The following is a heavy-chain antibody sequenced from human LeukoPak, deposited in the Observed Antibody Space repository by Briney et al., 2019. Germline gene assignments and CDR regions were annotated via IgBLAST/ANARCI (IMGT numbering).Heavy chain of an antibody. V-gene: IGHV4-4*09. Sequence: SETLSLTCTVSGVSINTYYASWIRQAPGKGLEFIGFIYNDGNTNYNPSLKSRATISVDTSNNQFSLRLTSVTAADTAMYYCAAGPWELDFWGQGTLVTVSS. CDR3: AAGPWELDF. CDR2: IYNDGNT. D-gene: IGHD1-26*01. J-gene: IGHJ4*02. CDR1: GVSINTYY.